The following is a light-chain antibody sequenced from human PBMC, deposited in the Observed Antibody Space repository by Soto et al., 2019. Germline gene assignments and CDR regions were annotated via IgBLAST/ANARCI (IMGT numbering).Light chain of an antibody. J-gene: IGKJ4*01. CDR3: QYRGIWPPGAT. V-gene: IGKV3-11*01. Sequence: EIVLTQSPVTLSLSPGERATPSCRASQSIYKYLAWYQQKPGQPPRLLIYDSSNRATAIPVRFSGSGSGTDFTLTISSLEPEDSAVYYCQYRGIWPPGATFRGGTKVEIK. CDR2: DSS. CDR1: QSIYKY.